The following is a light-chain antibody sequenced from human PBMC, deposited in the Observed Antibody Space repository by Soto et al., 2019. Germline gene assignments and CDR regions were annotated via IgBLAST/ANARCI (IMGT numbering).Light chain of an antibody. CDR3: QQYMSYKT. J-gene: IGKJ1*01. V-gene: IGKV1-5*01. CDR1: QTISSG. Sequence: DIPMTQSPSTLSASVGDRVTIPCRASQTISSGLAWYQQKPGKAPKVLIYDASTLESGVPSRFSGSGSGTEFTLTISSLQSVDFATSNCQQYMSYKTFGQGT. CDR2: DAS.